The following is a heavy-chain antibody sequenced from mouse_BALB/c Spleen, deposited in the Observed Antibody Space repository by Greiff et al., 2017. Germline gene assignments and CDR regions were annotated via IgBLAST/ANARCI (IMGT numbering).Heavy chain of an antibody. J-gene: IGHJ4*01. Sequence: VHLVESGPGLVAPSQSLSITCTVSGFSLTSYGVHWVRQPPGKGLEWLGVIWAGGSTNYNSALMSRLSINKDNSKSQVFLKMNSLQTDDTAMYYCARGGYGSSPFYAMDYWGQGTSVTVSS. CDR3: ARGGYGSSPFYAMDY. CDR1: GFSLTSYG. D-gene: IGHD1-1*01. CDR2: IWAGGST. V-gene: IGHV2-9*02.